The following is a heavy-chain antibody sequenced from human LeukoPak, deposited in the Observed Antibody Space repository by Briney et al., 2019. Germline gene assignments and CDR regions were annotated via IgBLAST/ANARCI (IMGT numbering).Heavy chain of an antibody. D-gene: IGHD2-2*01. Sequence: ASVKVSCKFSGYTLTELSMHWVRQAPGKGLEWMGGFDPEDGETIYAQKFQGRVTMTEDTSTDTAYMELSSLRSEDTAVYYCATADIVVVPAARSPTTGWFDPWGQGTLVTVSS. CDR3: ATADIVVVPAARSPTTGWFDP. V-gene: IGHV1-24*01. CDR2: FDPEDGET. J-gene: IGHJ5*02. CDR1: GYTLTELS.